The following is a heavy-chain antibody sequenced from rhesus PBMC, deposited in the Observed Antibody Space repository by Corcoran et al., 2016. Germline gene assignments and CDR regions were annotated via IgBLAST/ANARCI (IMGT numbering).Heavy chain of an antibody. CDR3: ATHYSSGWYYFDY. CDR2: IDPSSSAT. Sequence: EVQLVQSGAEVKRPGEAMKIPCKPPGYSVNSYWISWVRQMPGKGLEWMVAIDPSSSATRYSPSFQGQVTISADKSISTTYLQWSSLKASDSATYYCATHYSSGWYYFDYWGQGVLVTVSS. CDR1: GYSVNSYW. D-gene: IGHD6-31*01. J-gene: IGHJ4*01. V-gene: IGHV5-2*01.